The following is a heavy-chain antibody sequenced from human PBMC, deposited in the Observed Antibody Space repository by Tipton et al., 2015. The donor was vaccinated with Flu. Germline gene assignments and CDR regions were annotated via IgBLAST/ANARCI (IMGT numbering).Heavy chain of an antibody. V-gene: IGHV4-4*07. J-gene: IGHJ2*01. CDR2: IYTSGTA. Sequence: LRLSCTVSGDSMSSYYWSWIRQPAGKGLEWIGRIYTSGTATYSPSLRSRVSMSIDTSKNNFSLTLRSVTAADTAVYYCGAVTPGHWYFDLWGRGTLVTVSS. D-gene: IGHD4-17*01. CDR1: GDSMSSYY. CDR3: GAVTPGHWYFDL.